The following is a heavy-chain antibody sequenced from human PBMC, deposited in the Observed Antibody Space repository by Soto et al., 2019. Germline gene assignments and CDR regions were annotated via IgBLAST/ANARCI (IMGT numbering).Heavy chain of an antibody. CDR1: GGSISSGAYY. V-gene: IGHV4-31*03. CDR2: ISHRGTA. CDR3: ARVSATGTRWFDP. D-gene: IGHD6-13*01. Sequence: SETLSLTCTVSGGSISSGAYYWGWIRQHPGKGLEWIGYISHRGTAYYTPSLKSRVSLSVDPSKSQFSLNVTSLTAADTAVHYCARVSATGTRWFDPWGTGTLVTVPQ. J-gene: IGHJ5*02.